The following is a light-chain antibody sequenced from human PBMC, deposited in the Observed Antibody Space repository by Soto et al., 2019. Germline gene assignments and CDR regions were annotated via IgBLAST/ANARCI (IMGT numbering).Light chain of an antibody. CDR2: WAS. V-gene: IGKV4-1*01. J-gene: IGKJ4*01. CDR3: QQYYSTPQLN. Sequence: DIVMTQSPDSLAVSLGERATINCKSSQSVLYSSNNKNYLAWYQQKPGQPPKLLIYWASTRESGVPDRFSGSGSGTDFTLTIRSLQAEDVAVYYCQQYYSTPQLNCGGGTKGDIK. CDR1: QSVLYSSNNKNY.